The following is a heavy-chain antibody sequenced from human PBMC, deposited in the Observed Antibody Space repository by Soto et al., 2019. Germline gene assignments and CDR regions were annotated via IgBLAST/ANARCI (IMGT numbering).Heavy chain of an antibody. Sequence: PSETLSLTCTVSGGSISSYYWSWIRQPPGKGLEWIGYIYYSGSTNYNPSLKSRVTISVDTSKNQFSLKLSSVTAADTAVYYCARSLPYDSSGYDWGQGTLVTVSS. CDR2: IYYSGST. J-gene: IGHJ4*02. V-gene: IGHV4-59*01. CDR1: GGSISSYY. D-gene: IGHD3-22*01. CDR3: ARSLPYDSSGYD.